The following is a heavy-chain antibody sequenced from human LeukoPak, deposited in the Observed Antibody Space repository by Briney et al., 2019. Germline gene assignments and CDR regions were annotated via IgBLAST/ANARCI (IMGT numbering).Heavy chain of an antibody. CDR1: GFSFSSQW. V-gene: IGHV3-7*01. CDR2: INQGGTGK. Sequence: PGGSLRLSCAASGFSFSSQWMSWVRQAPGKGLEWVAIINQGGTGKYYVDSVKGRFTISRDNAKNYLYLQMNSLRVEDTAVYFCARDLVGGHNWFDPWGQGTLVTVSS. CDR3: ARDLVGGHNWFDP. D-gene: IGHD3-10*01. J-gene: IGHJ5*02.